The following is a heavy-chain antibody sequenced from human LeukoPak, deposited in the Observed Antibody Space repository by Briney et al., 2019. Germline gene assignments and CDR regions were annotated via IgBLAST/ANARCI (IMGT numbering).Heavy chain of an antibody. V-gene: IGHV4-30-4*01. J-gene: IGHJ6*02. Sequence: SETLSLTCTVSGGSISSGDYYWSWIRQPPGKGLEWVGYIYYSGGTYYNPSLKSRVTISVDTSKNQFSLKLSSVTAADTAVYYCARGLSGWYRYYYYGMDVWGQGTTVTVSS. CDR3: ARGLSGWYRYYYYGMDV. D-gene: IGHD6-19*01. CDR1: GGSISSGDYY. CDR2: IYYSGGT.